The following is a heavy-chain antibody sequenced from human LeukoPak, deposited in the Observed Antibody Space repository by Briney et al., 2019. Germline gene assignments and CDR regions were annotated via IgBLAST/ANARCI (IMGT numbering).Heavy chain of an antibody. Sequence: GGSLRLSCAASGFTFGTYSMNWVRQAPGKGLEWVSSISSSSRDIYNADSVKGRFTISRDNDKNSLYLQMNSLRAEDTAVYYCARGKRSYGSGDYYYYGMDVWGQGTTVFVSS. CDR1: GFTFGTYS. V-gene: IGHV3-21*01. CDR3: ARGKRSYGSGDYYYYGMDV. D-gene: IGHD3-10*01. CDR2: ISSSSRDI. J-gene: IGHJ6*02.